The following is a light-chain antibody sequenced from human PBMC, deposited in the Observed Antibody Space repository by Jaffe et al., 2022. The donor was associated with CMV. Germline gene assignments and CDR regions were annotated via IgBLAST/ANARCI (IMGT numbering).Light chain of an antibody. Sequence: SSELTQDPAVSVALGQTVRITCQGDSLRRYYASWYQQKPGQAPLLAIYGNNNRPSGIPDRFSGSSSGNTASLTITGAQAEDEADYYCNSRDTSGSWVFGGGTKLTVL. CDR2: GNN. CDR3: NSRDTSGSWV. V-gene: IGLV3-19*01. CDR1: SLRRYY. J-gene: IGLJ3*02.